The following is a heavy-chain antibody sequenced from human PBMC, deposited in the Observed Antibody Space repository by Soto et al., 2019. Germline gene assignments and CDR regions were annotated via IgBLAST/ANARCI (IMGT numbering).Heavy chain of an antibody. D-gene: IGHD2-15*01. V-gene: IGHV1-69*13. Sequence: SVKVSCKASGGTFSSYAISWVRQAPGQGLEWMGGIIPIFGTANYAQKFQGRVTITADESTSTAYMELSSLRSEDTAVYYCARDFDVVARVYYYSGMDVCGHGTTDSVS. CDR3: ARDFDVVARVYYYSGMDV. CDR1: GGTFSSYA. CDR2: IIPIFGTA. J-gene: IGHJ6*02.